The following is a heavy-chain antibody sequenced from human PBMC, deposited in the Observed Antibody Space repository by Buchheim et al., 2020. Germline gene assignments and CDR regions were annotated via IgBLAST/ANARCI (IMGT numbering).Heavy chain of an antibody. CDR1: GFTFSSYS. V-gene: IGHV3-48*01. Sequence: EVQLVESGGGLVQPGGSLRLSCAASGFTFSSYSMNWVRQAPGKGLEWVSYISSSSSTIYYADSGKGRFTISRDNPKHSLYLQMNSLRAEDTAVYYCAVIAVADYYFDYWGQGTL. CDR3: AVIAVADYYFDY. CDR2: ISSSSSTI. D-gene: IGHD6-19*01. J-gene: IGHJ4*02.